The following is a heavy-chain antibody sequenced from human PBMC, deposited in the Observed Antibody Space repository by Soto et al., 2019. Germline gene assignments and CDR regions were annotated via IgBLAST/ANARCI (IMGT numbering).Heavy chain of an antibody. Sequence: PSETLSLTWTVSGGAISRYYWSWIRQPPGKGLEWIGYIYYSGSTNYNPSLKSRVTISVDTSKNQFSLKLSSVTAADTAVYYCAREYIVVVPAAPPRGGWFDPWGQGTLVTVSS. J-gene: IGHJ5*02. CDR1: GGAISRYY. D-gene: IGHD2-2*01. CDR2: IYYSGST. V-gene: IGHV4-59*01. CDR3: AREYIVVVPAAPPRGGWFDP.